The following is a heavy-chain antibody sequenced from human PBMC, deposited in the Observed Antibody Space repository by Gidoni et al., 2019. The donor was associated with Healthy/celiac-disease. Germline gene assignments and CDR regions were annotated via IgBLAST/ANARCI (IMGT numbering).Heavy chain of an antibody. J-gene: IGHJ4*02. Sequence: QVQLVESGGGVVEPGRSLRLYCAASGFTFSSYAMHWVRQAPGKGLEWVAVISYDGSNKYYADSVKGRFTISRDNSKNTLYLQMNSLRAEDTAVYYCARSGYSGYGVIDYWGQGTLVTVSS. CDR2: ISYDGSNK. V-gene: IGHV3-30*04. CDR1: GFTFSSYA. CDR3: ARSGYSGYGVIDY. D-gene: IGHD5-12*01.